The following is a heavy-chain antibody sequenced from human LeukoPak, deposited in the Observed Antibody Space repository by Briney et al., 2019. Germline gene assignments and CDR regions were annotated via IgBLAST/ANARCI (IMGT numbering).Heavy chain of an antibody. J-gene: IGHJ4*02. CDR1: GFTFDDYA. V-gene: IGHV3-9*01. CDR3: ARAYSSSWTVVGY. D-gene: IGHD6-13*01. Sequence: GGSLRLSCTASGFTFDDYAMHWVRRAPGKGLEWVAGIGWETTTIGYADSVKGRFTISRDNSKNTLYLQMNSLRAEDTAVYYCARAYSSSWTVVGYWGQGTLVTVSS. CDR2: IGWETTTI.